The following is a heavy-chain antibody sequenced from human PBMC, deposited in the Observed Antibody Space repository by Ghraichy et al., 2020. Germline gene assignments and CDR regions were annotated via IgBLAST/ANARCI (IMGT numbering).Heavy chain of an antibody. V-gene: IGHV4-61*02. CDR2: IYTSGST. CDR1: GGSISSGSYY. CDR3: ARASPSFGVDY. Sequence: SETLSLTCTVSGGSISSGSYYWSWIRQPAGKGLEWIGRIYTSGSTNYNPSLKSRVTMSVDTSKNQFSLKLSSVTAADTAVYYCARASPSFGVDYWGQGTLVTVSS. D-gene: IGHD3-3*01. J-gene: IGHJ4*02.